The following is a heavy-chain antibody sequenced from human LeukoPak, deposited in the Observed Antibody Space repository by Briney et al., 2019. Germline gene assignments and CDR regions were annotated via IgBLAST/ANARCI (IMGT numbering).Heavy chain of an antibody. J-gene: IGHJ4*02. Sequence: GASVNVSFKASGYTFTSYDINWVRQATGQGLEWMGWMNPSSGNTGYAQKFQGRVTMTRNTSISTPYMELSSLRSEDTAVYYCARGQSGWHGLDFDYWGQGTLVTVSS. CDR2: MNPSSGNT. D-gene: IGHD6-19*01. CDR1: GYTFTSYD. V-gene: IGHV1-8*01. CDR3: ARGQSGWHGLDFDY.